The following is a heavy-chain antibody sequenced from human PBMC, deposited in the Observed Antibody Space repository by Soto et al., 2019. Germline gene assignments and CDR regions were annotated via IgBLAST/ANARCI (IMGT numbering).Heavy chain of an antibody. Sequence: QVQLQQWGAGLLKPSETLSFTCAVYGGSFSGYYWSWIRQPPGKGLEWIGEIHHSGSTNYNPSLKSRVTISVDTSKNQFSLKLSSVTAADTAVYYCARGASYYDYDWGSHRPTRLDYWGQGTLVTVST. CDR1: GGSFSGYY. CDR2: IHHSGST. D-gene: IGHD3-16*02. CDR3: ARGASYYDYDWGSHRPTRLDY. V-gene: IGHV4-34*01. J-gene: IGHJ4*02.